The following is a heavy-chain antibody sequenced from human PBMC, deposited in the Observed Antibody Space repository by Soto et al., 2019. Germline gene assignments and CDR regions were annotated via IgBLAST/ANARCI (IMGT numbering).Heavy chain of an antibody. J-gene: IGHJ4*02. D-gene: IGHD1-1*01. V-gene: IGHV4-28*01. CDR1: GYSISSSNW. Sequence: SSETLSLTCAVSGYSISSSNWWGWIRQPPGKGLEWIGYIYYSGSTYYNPSLKSRVTMSVDTSKNQVSLKLRSVTAADTALYFCARHDNMTLGSQYLDSWGPGTLVT. CDR2: IYYSGST. CDR3: ARHDNMTLGSQYLDS.